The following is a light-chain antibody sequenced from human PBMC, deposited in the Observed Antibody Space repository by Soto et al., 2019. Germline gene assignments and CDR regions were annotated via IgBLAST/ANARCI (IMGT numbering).Light chain of an antibody. CDR2: DAS. CDR1: QSVTNY. CDR3: QQRSNWPSIT. V-gene: IGKV3-11*01. J-gene: IGKJ5*01. Sequence: EIVLTQSPATLSLSPGERATLSYRASQSVTNYLAWYQQKPGQAPRLLIYDASNKATGIPARFSGSGSGTDFTLTISSLEPEDIAVYYCQQRSNWPSITFGQGTRLEIK.